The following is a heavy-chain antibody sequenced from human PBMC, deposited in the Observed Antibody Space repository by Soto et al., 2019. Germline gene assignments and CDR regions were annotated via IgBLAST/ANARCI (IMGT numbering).Heavy chain of an antibody. J-gene: IGHJ3*02. CDR3: AKDSSSWHSAFDI. V-gene: IGHV3-48*03. D-gene: IGHD6-13*01. CDR1: GFNFSSYE. Sequence: GGSLRLSCAASGFNFSSYEMNWVRQAPGKGLEWVSYISSSGSTIYYADSVKGRFTISRDNSKNTLYLQMNSLRAEDTAVYYCAKDSSSWHSAFDIWGQGTMVTVSS. CDR2: ISSSGSTI.